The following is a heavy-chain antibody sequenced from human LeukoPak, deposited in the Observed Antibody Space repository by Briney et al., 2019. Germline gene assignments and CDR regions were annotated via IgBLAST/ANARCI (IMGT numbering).Heavy chain of an antibody. J-gene: IGHJ6*03. CDR1: GGSISSGSYY. V-gene: IGHV4-61*02. CDR3: ARDPNYCSSTSCHEWDYYMDV. Sequence: SQTLSLTCTVSGGSISSGSYYWRWIRQPAGKGLEWIGRIYTSGSTNYNPSLRSRVTISVDTSKNQFSLKLSSVTAADTAVYYCARDPNYCSSTSCHEWDYYMDVWGKGTTVTVSS. CDR2: IYTSGST. D-gene: IGHD2-2*01.